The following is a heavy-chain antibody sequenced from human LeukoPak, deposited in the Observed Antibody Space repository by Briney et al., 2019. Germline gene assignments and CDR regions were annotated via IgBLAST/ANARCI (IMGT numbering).Heavy chain of an antibody. CDR1: GYIFTNYD. V-gene: IGHV1-8*01. CDR3: ARGSFPQWVVGALDI. Sequence: ASVKVSCKASGYIFTNYDINWVRQATGHGLEWMGWMNPNTGNSGYAQKFQGRVTMTRNTSISTAYMELSSLKSEDTVVYYCARGSFPQWVVGALDIWGQGTMVTVSS. CDR2: MNPNTGNS. D-gene: IGHD6-19*01. J-gene: IGHJ3*02.